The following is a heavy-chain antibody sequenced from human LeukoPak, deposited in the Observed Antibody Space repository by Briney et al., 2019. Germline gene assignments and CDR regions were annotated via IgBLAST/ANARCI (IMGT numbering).Heavy chain of an antibody. CDR3: ARGGRDGYNLHFDY. Sequence: SETLSLTCTVSGGSISSYYWSWIRQPPGKGLEWIGYIYYSGSTNYNPSLKSRVTISVDTSKNQFSLKLSSVTAADTAVYYCARGGRDGYNLHFDYWGQGTLVTVSS. CDR1: GGSISSYY. CDR2: IYYSGST. D-gene: IGHD5-24*01. J-gene: IGHJ4*02. V-gene: IGHV4-59*01.